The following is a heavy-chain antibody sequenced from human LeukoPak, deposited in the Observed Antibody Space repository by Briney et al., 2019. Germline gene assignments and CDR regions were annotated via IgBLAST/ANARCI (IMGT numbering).Heavy chain of an antibody. CDR2: ISSSGSTI. CDR1: GFTFSDYY. CDR3: ARDRDYYYGMDV. V-gene: IGHV3-11*04. Sequence: PGGSLRLSCAASGFTFSDYYMSWIRQAPGKGLEWVSYISSSGSTIYYADSVKGRFTISRDNAKNSLYLQMDSLRADDTAVYYCARDRDYYYGMDVWGQGTTVTVSS. J-gene: IGHJ6*02. D-gene: IGHD3-10*01.